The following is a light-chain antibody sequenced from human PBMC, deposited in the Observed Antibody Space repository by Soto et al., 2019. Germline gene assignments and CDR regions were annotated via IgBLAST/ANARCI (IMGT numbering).Light chain of an antibody. J-gene: IGKJ2*01. V-gene: IGKV4-1*01. CDR3: QQYYSTPPYT. CDR1: QSFLYSSNNKNY. Sequence: DIDMTQSPDSLAVSLGERATINCKSSQSFLYSSNNKNYLAWYQQKPGQPPKLLIYWASTRESGVPDRFSGSGSGTDFTLTISSLQAEDVAVYYCQQYYSTPPYTFGQGTKVDIK. CDR2: WAS.